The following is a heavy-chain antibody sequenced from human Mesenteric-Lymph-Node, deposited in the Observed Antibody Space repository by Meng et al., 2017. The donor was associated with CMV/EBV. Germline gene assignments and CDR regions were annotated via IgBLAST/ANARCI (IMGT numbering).Heavy chain of an antibody. V-gene: IGHV3-23*01. CDR3: AKGGAKFGITSFGLSFDY. Sequence: GESLKISCAASGFTASSYAMNWVRRVPGKGLEWVAGLSGSGITYYADSVKGRFTISRDDSKNTLYLQINSLRPEDTAVYYCAKGGAKFGITSFGLSFDYWGQGTLVTVSS. J-gene: IGHJ4*02. CDR1: GFTASSYA. D-gene: IGHD3-3*01. CDR2: LSGSGIT.